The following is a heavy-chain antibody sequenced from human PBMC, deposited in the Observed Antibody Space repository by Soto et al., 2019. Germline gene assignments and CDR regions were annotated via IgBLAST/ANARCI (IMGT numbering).Heavy chain of an antibody. Sequence: ASVKVSCKASGYTFTSYYMHWVRQAPGQGLEWMGIINPSGGSTSYAQKFQGRVTMTRDTSTSTVYMELSSLRSEDTAVYYCAREFAYYYDSSGYYPTNDDYGMDVWGQGNXVTVSS. CDR1: GYTFTSYY. CDR3: AREFAYYYDSSGYYPTNDDYGMDV. CDR2: INPSGGST. D-gene: IGHD3-22*01. V-gene: IGHV1-46*01. J-gene: IGHJ6*02.